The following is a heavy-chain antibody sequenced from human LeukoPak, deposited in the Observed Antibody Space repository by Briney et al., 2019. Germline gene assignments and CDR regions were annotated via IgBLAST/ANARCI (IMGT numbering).Heavy chain of an antibody. Sequence: GGSLTLSCAASGFTFSSYWMSWVRQAPGKGLEWLANIKQDGSEKYYVDSVKGRFTISRDNAKNSLYLQMNSLRAEDTAVYYCARGSGWTQGWFDPWGQGTLVTVSS. V-gene: IGHV3-7*03. J-gene: IGHJ5*02. CDR3: ARGSGWTQGWFDP. CDR1: GFTFSSYW. D-gene: IGHD6-19*01. CDR2: IKQDGSEK.